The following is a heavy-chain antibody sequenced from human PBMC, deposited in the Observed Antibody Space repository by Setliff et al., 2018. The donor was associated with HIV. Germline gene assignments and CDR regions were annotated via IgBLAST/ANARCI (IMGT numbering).Heavy chain of an antibody. V-gene: IGHV4-39*01. CDR2: IYYSGST. D-gene: IGHD3-10*01. CDR3: ARHGSNWFDP. J-gene: IGHJ5*02. CDR1: GGSINSGRYY. Sequence: PSETLSLTCVVSGGSINSGRYYWAWIRQSPGKGLEWIGSIYYSGSTYYNPSLKSRVTISVDTSKNQFYLRLSSVTAADTAVYYCARHGSNWFDPWGQGTQVTVSS.